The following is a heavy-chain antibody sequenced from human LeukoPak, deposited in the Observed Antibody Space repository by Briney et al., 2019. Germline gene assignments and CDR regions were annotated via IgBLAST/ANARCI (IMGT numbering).Heavy chain of an antibody. V-gene: IGHV1-69*01. CDR1: GGTFISYA. J-gene: IGHJ4*02. CDR3: AAGYYDSSGYYSNYFDY. CDR2: IIPIFGTA. Sequence: ASVKVSCKASGGTFISYAISWVRQAPGQGLEWMGGIIPIFGTANYAQKFQGRVTITADESTSTAYMELSSLRSEDTAVYYCAAGYYDSSGYYSNYFDYWGQETLVTVSS. D-gene: IGHD3-22*01.